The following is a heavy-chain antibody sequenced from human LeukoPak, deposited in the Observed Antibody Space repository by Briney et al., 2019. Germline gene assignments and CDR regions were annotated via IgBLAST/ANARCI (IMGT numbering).Heavy chain of an antibody. CDR2: IKQDGSEK. V-gene: IGHV3-7*01. Sequence: GGSLRLSCAASGFTFSSYWMSWVRQAPGKGLEWVANIKQDGSEKYYVDSVKGRFTISRDNAKNSLYLQMNSLRAEDTAVYYCARVFLATSRGAGGYYYYYYMDVWGKGTTVTVSS. CDR3: ARVFLATSRGAGGYYYYYYMDV. J-gene: IGHJ6*03. D-gene: IGHD5-12*01. CDR1: GFTFSSYW.